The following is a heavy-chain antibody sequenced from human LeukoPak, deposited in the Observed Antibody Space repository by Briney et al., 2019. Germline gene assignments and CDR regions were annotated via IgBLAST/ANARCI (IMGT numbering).Heavy chain of an antibody. CDR1: GFYFINSW. V-gene: IGHV3-15*01. CDR3: TTSGGNWDYFDY. CDR2: IKRKSDGETV. J-gene: IGHJ4*02. D-gene: IGHD7-27*01. Sequence: GGSLRLSCAGSGFYFINSWISWVRQSPGKGLERVGHIKRKSDGETVDFAAPVNGRFSISRDDSKNTVYLQMNGLRIEDTGVYYCTTSGGNWDYFDYWGQGTLLTVSS.